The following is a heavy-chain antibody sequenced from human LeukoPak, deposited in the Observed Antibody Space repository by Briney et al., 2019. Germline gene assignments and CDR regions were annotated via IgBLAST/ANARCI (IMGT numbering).Heavy chain of an antibody. J-gene: IGHJ4*02. CDR3: VRGDEVDY. D-gene: IGHD3-16*01. CDR1: GFTFSHYS. Sequence: GGSLRLSCAASGFTFSHYSMHWVRQAPGQGLEYVSAINSNGDDTYYVNSVKGRFTISRDNSKNTLYLQMKSLGAEDTAVYYCVRGDEVDYWGQGTLVTVSS. V-gene: IGHV3-64*01. CDR2: INSNGDDT.